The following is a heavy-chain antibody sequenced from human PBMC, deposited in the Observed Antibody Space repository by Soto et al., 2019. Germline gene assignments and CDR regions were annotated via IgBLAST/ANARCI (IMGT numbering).Heavy chain of an antibody. D-gene: IGHD1-1*01. CDR2: ISVHNGYT. CDR1: GYTFSSYG. CDR3: ARLEHNFGPHDY. J-gene: IGHJ4*02. Sequence: QVQLAQSGAEVKKPGASVTVSCKASGYTFSSYGISWVRQAPGQGLEWVGWISVHNGYTKYATELQGRVTMTTDTSTSTAYMEPRSLRSDDSAVYYCARLEHNFGPHDYWGQGTLVTVTS. V-gene: IGHV1-18*01.